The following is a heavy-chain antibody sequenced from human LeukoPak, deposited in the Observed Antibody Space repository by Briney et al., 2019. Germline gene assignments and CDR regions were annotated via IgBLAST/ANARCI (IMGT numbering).Heavy chain of an antibody. J-gene: IGHJ6*02. V-gene: IGHV4-30-4*01. CDR2: IYYSGST. CDR1: GGSISSGDYY. Sequence: KASETLSLSCTVSGGSISSGDYYWSWIRQPPGKGLDWIGYIYYSGSTYYNPSLKSRVTISVDTSKNQFSLKLSSVTAADTDVYYCARSIADRYCSSTSCLDYYYYGMDVWGQGTTVTVSS. CDR3: ARSIADRYCSSTSCLDYYYYGMDV. D-gene: IGHD2-2*01.